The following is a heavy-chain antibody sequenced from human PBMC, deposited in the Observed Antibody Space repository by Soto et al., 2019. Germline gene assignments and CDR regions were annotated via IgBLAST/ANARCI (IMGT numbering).Heavy chain of an antibody. V-gene: IGHV1-69*19. CDR1: GGTFNTYA. Sequence: QVQLVQSGAEMKKPGSSVKVSCQSSGGTFNTYAMNWVRQAPGQGPEWMGDISPMLGAANYAPKFQGRVTITADESTGTSYMQFSSLTSEDTALYFCAREVQVHTPAFVYWGQGTLVTVSS. J-gene: IGHJ4*02. CDR2: ISPMLGAA. CDR3: AREVQVHTPAFVY. D-gene: IGHD3-10*01.